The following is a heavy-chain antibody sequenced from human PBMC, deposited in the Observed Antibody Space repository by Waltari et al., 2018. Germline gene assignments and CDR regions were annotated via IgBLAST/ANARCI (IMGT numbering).Heavy chain of an antibody. CDR2: IKQDGSEK. Sequence: EVQLVESGGGLVQPGGSLRLSCAASGFTFSSYWMSWVRQAPGKGLEWVSNIKQDGSEKYYVDSVKGRFTISRDNAKNSLYLQMNSLRAEDTAVYYCARDHDYSSSWYFYYYYYGMDVWGQGTTVTVSS. CDR3: ARDHDYSSSWYFYYYYYGMDV. V-gene: IGHV3-7*04. CDR1: GFTFSSYW. D-gene: IGHD6-13*01. J-gene: IGHJ6*02.